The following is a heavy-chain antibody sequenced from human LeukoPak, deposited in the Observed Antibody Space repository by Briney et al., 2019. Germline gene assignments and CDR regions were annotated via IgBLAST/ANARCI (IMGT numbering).Heavy chain of an antibody. D-gene: IGHD2-2*01. CDR2: IYYSGST. V-gene: IGHV4-39*01. Sequence: SETLSLTCTVSGGSISSSSYYWGWVRQPPGKGLEWIGSIYYSGSTYYNPSLKSRVTISVDTSKNQFSLKLSSVTAADTVVYYCASPLCSSTSCYETPFDYWGQGTLVTVSS. CDR1: GGSISSSSYY. J-gene: IGHJ4*02. CDR3: ASPLCSSTSCYETPFDY.